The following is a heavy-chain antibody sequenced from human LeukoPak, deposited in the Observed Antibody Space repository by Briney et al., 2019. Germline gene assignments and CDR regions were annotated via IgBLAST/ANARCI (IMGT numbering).Heavy chain of an antibody. CDR2: VSASGGST. CDR1: GFNFYNYA. V-gene: IGHV3-23*01. CDR3: AKSGFLEWLSLTHYFDY. Sequence: GASLRLSCAASGFNFYNYAMSWVRLAPGKGLEWVSGVSASGGSTFYADSVKGRFTISRDNSKNTLFLQMNSPRAEDMAIYYCAKSGFLEWLSLTHYFDYWGQGTLVTVSS. D-gene: IGHD3-3*01. J-gene: IGHJ4*02.